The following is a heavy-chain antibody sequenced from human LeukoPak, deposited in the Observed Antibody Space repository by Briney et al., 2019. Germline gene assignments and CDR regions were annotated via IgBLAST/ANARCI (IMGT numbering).Heavy chain of an antibody. CDR2: INQDGSEK. J-gene: IGHJ4*02. CDR3: ARDLRAYYYGSGSYWDY. CDR1: GFTFSSYW. Sequence: GGSLRLSCAASGFTFSSYWMSWVRQAPGKGLEWVANINQDGSEKYYVDSVKGRFTISRDNAKNSLYLQMSSLRAEDTAVYYCARDLRAYYYGSGSYWDYWGQGTLVTVSS. V-gene: IGHV3-7*01. D-gene: IGHD3-10*01.